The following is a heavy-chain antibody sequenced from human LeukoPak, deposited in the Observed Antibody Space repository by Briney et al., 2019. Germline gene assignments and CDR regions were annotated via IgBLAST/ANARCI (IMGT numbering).Heavy chain of an antibody. CDR1: GGTFSSYA. CDR3: ATIGFTMVRGGKTYYYYGMDV. CDR2: IIPIFGTA. V-gene: IGHV1-69*01. J-gene: IGHJ6*02. D-gene: IGHD3-10*01. Sequence: ASVKVSCKASGGTFSSYAISWVRQAPGQGLEWMGGIIPIFGTANYAQKFQGRVTITADESTSTAYMELSSLRSEGTAVYYCATIGFTMVRGGKTYYYYGMDVWGQGTTVTVSS.